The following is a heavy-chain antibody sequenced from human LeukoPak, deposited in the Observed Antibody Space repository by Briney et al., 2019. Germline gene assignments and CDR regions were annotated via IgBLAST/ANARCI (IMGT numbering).Heavy chain of an antibody. Sequence: SETLSLTCAVYGGSFSGYYWSWIRQPPGKGLEWIGEINHSGSTNYNPSLKSRVTISVDTSKNQFSLKLSSVTAADTAVYYCARGLHYYDSSGYYTPPYWYFDLWGRGTLVTVSS. D-gene: IGHD3-22*01. CDR1: GGSFSGYY. V-gene: IGHV4-34*01. J-gene: IGHJ2*01. CDR2: INHSGST. CDR3: ARGLHYYDSSGYYTPPYWYFDL.